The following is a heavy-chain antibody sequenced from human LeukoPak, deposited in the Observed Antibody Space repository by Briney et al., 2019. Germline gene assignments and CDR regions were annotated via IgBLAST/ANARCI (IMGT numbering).Heavy chain of an antibody. Sequence: GGSLRLSCGASGITFSSYSMNWVRQAPGKGLEWVSSISSSSSYIYYADSVKGRFTISRDNAKNSVYLQMNSLRAEDTAVYYCARVKGRDYDHDSYYCGERGLVTVSS. CDR1: GITFSSYS. CDR2: ISSSSSYI. D-gene: IGHD4-17*01. CDR3: ARVKGRDYDHDSYY. J-gene: IGHJ4*02. V-gene: IGHV3-21*01.